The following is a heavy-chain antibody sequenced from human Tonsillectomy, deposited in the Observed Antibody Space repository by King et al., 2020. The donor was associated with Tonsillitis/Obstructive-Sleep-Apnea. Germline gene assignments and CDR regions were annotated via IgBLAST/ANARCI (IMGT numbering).Heavy chain of an antibody. CDR3: ARDYCSGGSCYYYYMDV. CDR1: GYTFTTYA. V-gene: IGHV7-4-1*02. CDR2: INTNTGNP. D-gene: IGHD2-15*01. J-gene: IGHJ6*03. Sequence: EQLVQSGSELKKPGASVKVSCKASGYTFTTYAMNWVRQAPGQGLEWMGWINTNTGNPTYAQGFTGRFVFSLDTSVSTAYLQISSLKAEDTAVYYCARDYCSGGSCYYYYMDVWGKGTTVTVSS.